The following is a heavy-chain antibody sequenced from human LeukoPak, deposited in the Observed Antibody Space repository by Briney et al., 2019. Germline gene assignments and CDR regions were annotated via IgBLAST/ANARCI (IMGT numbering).Heavy chain of an antibody. V-gene: IGHV4-38-2*02. J-gene: IGHJ4*02. CDR1: GYSISSGYY. CDR3: AKDLHRITIFGVVFDY. Sequence: PSETLSLTCTVSGYSISSGYYWGWIRQPPGKGLEWIGSIYHSGSTYYNPSLKSRVTISVDTSKNQFSLKLSSVTAADTAVYYCAKDLHRITIFGVVFDYWGQGTLVTVSS. CDR2: IYHSGST. D-gene: IGHD3-3*01.